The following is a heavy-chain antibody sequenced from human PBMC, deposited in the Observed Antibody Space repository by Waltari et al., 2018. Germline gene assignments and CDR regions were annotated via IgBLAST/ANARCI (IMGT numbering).Heavy chain of an antibody. CDR1: GFTLSSYE. CDR3: ARMKILDLDY. J-gene: IGHJ4*02. CDR2: ISSSGSTI. D-gene: IGHD3-3*01. Sequence: EVQLVESGGGLVQPGGSLRLSCAASGFTLSSYEMNWVRQAPGKGLEWVSYISSSGSTIYYADSGKGRFTISRDNAKNSLYLQMNSLRAEDTALYYCARMKILDLDYWGQGTLVTVSS. V-gene: IGHV3-48*03.